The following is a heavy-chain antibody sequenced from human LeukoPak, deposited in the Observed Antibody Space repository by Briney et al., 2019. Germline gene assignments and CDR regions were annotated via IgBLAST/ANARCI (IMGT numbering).Heavy chain of an antibody. J-gene: IGHJ3*02. CDR1: GGTFSSYA. CDR2: IIPILGIA. D-gene: IGHD4-23*01. CDR3: ARGYGDNSGAFDI. V-gene: IGHV1-69*04. Sequence: SVKVSCKASGGTFSSYAISWVRQAPGQGLEWMGRIIPILGIANYAQEFQGRVTITADKSTSTAYMELSSLRSEDTAVYYCARGYGDNSGAFDIWGQGTMVTVSS.